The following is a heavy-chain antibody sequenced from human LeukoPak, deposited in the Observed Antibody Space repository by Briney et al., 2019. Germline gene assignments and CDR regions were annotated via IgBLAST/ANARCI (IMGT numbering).Heavy chain of an antibody. CDR3: ASDPNRLADNGGDYLDY. Sequence: GGSLRLSRTASGFTFSSYSMHWARQTPGKGLEWVAVISYDGSHKYYADSVKGRFTISRDNSKNTVYLQMSTLRPEDTAIFYCASDPNRLADNGGDYLDYWGQGTLVTVSS. V-gene: IGHV3-30*19. J-gene: IGHJ4*02. CDR2: ISYDGSHK. CDR1: GFTFSSYS. D-gene: IGHD2-21*01.